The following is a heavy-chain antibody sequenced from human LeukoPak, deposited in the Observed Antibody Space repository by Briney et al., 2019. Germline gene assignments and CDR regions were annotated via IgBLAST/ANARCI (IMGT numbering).Heavy chain of an antibody. CDR1: GFNFSSYE. V-gene: IGHV3-48*03. J-gene: IGHJ4*02. D-gene: IGHD3-9*01. CDR2: ISSDGHVE. Sequence: GGSLRLPCAASGFNFSSYEMNWVRQAPGKGLEWVSHISSDGHVETYVDSVRGRFTMSRDNAKNFLFLQMNGLRAEDTAVYYCARDTLNGPFVISLDYWGQGALVTVSS. CDR3: ARDTLNGPFVISLDY.